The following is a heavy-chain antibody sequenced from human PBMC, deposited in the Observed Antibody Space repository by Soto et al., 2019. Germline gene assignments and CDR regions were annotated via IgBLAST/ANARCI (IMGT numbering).Heavy chain of an antibody. J-gene: IGHJ4*02. CDR1: GGTFNNDA. V-gene: IGHV1-69*01. CDR3: ARRKAGDWQWFDY. Sequence: QGQLVQSGAEVKKPGSSVKVSCKASGGTFNNDAFSWVRQAPGQGLEWLGGLIPIFGTPNYSQKFQGRVTITADESTTRVYMELTSLRSDDTAIYYCARRKAGDWQWFDYWGQGTLVTVSS. CDR2: LIPIFGTP. D-gene: IGHD6-19*01.